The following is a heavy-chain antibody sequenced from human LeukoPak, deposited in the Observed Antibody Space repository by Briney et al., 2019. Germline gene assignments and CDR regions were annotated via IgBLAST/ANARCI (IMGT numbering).Heavy chain of an antibody. Sequence: SGGSLRLSCAASGFTFSSYEMNWVRQAPGKGLEWVSSISSSSSYIYYADSVKGRFTISRDNAKNSLYLQMNSLRAEDTAVYYCARDYNWNDDWFDPWGQGTLVTVSS. D-gene: IGHD1-1*01. V-gene: IGHV3-21*01. CDR2: ISSSSSYI. CDR3: ARDYNWNDDWFDP. J-gene: IGHJ5*02. CDR1: GFTFSSYE.